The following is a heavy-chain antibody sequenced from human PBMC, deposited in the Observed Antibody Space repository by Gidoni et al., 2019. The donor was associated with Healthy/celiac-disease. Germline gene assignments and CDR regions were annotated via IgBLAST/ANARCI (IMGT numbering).Heavy chain of an antibody. Sequence: QVQLVESGGGVVQPGRSLRLSWAASGFTFSSYGMHWVRQAPGKGLEWVAVISYDGSNKYYADSVKGRFTISRDNSKNTLYLQMNSLRAEDTAVYYCAKGGSRYYYYGMDVWGQGTTVTVSS. CDR3: AKGGSRYYYYGMDV. CDR2: ISYDGSNK. V-gene: IGHV3-30*18. D-gene: IGHD3-10*01. J-gene: IGHJ6*02. CDR1: GFTFSSYG.